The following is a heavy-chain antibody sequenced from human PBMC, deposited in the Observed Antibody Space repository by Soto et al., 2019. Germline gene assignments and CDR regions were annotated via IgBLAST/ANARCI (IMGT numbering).Heavy chain of an antibody. J-gene: IGHJ6*02. CDR2: ISAYTDNT. D-gene: IGHD1-1*01. CDR3: ARENWNYDYYYGMDV. Sequence: QAQLVQSGSEVREPGASVKVSCKASGYPFTTYSITWVRQAPGQGLEWLGWISAYTDNTNYAQNLQGRVTMTTDTSTSTAYMELRSLRSDATAVYYCARENWNYDYYYGMDVWGQGTTVTVSS. CDR1: GYPFTTYS. V-gene: IGHV1-18*04.